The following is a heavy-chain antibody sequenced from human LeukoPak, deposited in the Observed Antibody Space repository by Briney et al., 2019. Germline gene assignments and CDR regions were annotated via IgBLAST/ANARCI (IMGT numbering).Heavy chain of an antibody. Sequence: NPSETLSLTCAVSGYSISSDNYWVWIRQPPGQGLEWTGGIYHSGSTYYNPSLKSRVTMSVDTSKNQFSLKLSSVTAADTAVYYCARLQSANHDNGYYTGGFYYMDVWGKGTTVTVSS. CDR3: ARLQSANHDNGYYTGGFYYMDV. CDR2: IYHSGST. D-gene: IGHD4-17*01. V-gene: IGHV4-38-2*01. J-gene: IGHJ6*03. CDR1: GYSISSDNY.